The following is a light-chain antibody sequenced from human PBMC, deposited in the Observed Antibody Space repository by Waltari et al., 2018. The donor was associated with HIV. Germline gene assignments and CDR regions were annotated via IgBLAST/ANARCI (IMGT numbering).Light chain of an antibody. CDR1: SPNIGSGY. CDR3: ATWDDSLSGRGV. CDR2: RNN. Sequence: QSVLTQPPSASGTPGQRVTISCSGSSPNIGSGYVSWYQQLPGTAPNLLISRNNQRPSGVPDRFSGTKSGTSASLAISGLRTEDEADYYCATWDDSLSGRGVFGGGTKLTVL. J-gene: IGLJ3*02. V-gene: IGLV1-47*01.